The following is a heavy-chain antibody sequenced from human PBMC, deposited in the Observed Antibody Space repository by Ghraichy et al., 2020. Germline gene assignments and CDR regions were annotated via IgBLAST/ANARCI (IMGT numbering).Heavy chain of an antibody. CDR3: TTGPHYYDSSGYYRDYYYYGMDV. Sequence: GSLRLSCAASGFTFSNAWMSWVRQAPGKGLEWVGRIKSKTDGGTTDYAAPVKGRFTISRDDSKNTLYLQMNSLKTEDTAVYYCTTGPHYYDSSGYYRDYYYYGMDVWGQGTTVTVSS. V-gene: IGHV3-15*01. J-gene: IGHJ6*02. CDR2: IKSKTDGGTT. D-gene: IGHD3-22*01. CDR1: GFTFSNAW.